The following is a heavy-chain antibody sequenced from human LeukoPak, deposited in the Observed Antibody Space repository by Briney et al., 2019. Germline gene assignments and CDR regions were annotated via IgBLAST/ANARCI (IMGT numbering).Heavy chain of an antibody. D-gene: IGHD3-10*01. V-gene: IGHV1-24*01. CDR2: FDPEDGET. Sequence: ASVKVSCKVSGYTLTELSMHWVRQAPGKGLEWMGGFDPEDGETIYAQKFQGRVTMTEDTSTDTAYVELSSPRSEDTAVYYCATVPYYYGSGSSQFDYWGQGTLVTVSS. CDR3: ATVPYYYGSGSSQFDY. CDR1: GYTLTELS. J-gene: IGHJ4*02.